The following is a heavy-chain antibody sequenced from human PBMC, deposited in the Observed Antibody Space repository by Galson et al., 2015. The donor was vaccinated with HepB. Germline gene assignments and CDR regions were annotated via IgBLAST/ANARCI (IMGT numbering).Heavy chain of an antibody. CDR3: ARGFWSAEYYFDY. J-gene: IGHJ4*02. Sequence: LSLTCTVSGGSISNYHWNWLRQSPGKGLEWIGYNYHSGSTNSHPSLKSRVTISIDTSKNQFSLKLSSVTPADTAVYYCARGFWSAEYYFDYWGQGILVTVSS. V-gene: IGHV4-59*01. CDR1: GGSISNYH. CDR2: NYHSGST. D-gene: IGHD3-3*01.